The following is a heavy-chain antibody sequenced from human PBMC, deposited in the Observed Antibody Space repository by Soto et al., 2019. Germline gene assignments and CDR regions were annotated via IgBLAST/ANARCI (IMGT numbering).Heavy chain of an antibody. Sequence: QLQLQESGSGLVKPSQTLSLTCAVSGGSISSGGYSWSWIRQPPGKGLEWIGYIYHSGSTYYNPPLXGXXTLSVDRSKNQFSLKLSSVTAADTAVYYCASVPGPWGQGTLVTVSS. CDR3: ASVPGP. J-gene: IGHJ5*02. V-gene: IGHV4-30-2*01. CDR1: GGSISSGGYS. D-gene: IGHD2-2*01. CDR2: IYHSGST.